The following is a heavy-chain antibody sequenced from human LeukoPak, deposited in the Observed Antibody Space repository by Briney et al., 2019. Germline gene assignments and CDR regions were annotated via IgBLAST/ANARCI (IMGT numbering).Heavy chain of an antibody. D-gene: IGHD4-11*01. J-gene: IGHJ5*02. CDR1: GGSLSSSSYY. CDR3: ARPETTVTTGWFDP. CDR2: IYYSGST. Sequence: SETLSLTCTVSGGSLSSSSYYWGWIRQPPGKGLEWIGSIYYSGSTYYNPSLKSRVTISVDTSKNQFSLKLSSVTAADTAVYYCARPETTVTTGWFDPWGQGTLVTVSS. V-gene: IGHV4-39*01.